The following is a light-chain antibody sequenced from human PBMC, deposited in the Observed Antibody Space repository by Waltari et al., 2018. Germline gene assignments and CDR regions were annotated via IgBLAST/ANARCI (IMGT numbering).Light chain of an antibody. V-gene: IGKV3-20*01. J-gene: IGKJ2*01. CDR2: GAS. CDR1: QSLTKKY. Sequence: VLTQSPGTLSLSPGARATLSCRASQSLTKKYLAWYQQKPGQAPRLLIYGASSRAACVPDRFSGSGSGTDFTLTISRLEPEDFAVYYCQQYGSSIMYTFGQGTKLEIK. CDR3: QQYGSSIMYT.